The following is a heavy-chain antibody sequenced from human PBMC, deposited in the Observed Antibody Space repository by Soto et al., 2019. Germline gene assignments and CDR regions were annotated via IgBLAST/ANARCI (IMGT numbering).Heavy chain of an antibody. Sequence: LSLTCAVYGGSFSGDYWSWIRQPPGKGLEWIGEINHSGSTNYNPSLKSRVTISVDTSKNQFSLKLSSVTAADTAAYYCARSYYYDSSGYPQGYWGQGTLVTVSS. CDR3: ARSYYYDSSGYPQGY. V-gene: IGHV4-34*01. CDR2: INHSGST. J-gene: IGHJ4*02. CDR1: GGSFSGDY. D-gene: IGHD3-22*01.